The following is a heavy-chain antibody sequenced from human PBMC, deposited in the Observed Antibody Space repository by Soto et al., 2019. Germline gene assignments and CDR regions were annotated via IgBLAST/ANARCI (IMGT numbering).Heavy chain of an antibody. D-gene: IGHD6-19*01. CDR2: ISAYNGNT. V-gene: IGHV1-18*01. Sequence: ASVQVSCKASGYTFTSYGSSWVRQAPGQGLEWMGWISAYNGNTNYAQKLQGRVTMTTDTSTSTAYMELRSLRSDDPAVYYGATPKDTSAWYFDSWGQGPRVPVSS. CDR3: ATPKDTSAWYFDS. CDR1: GYTFTSYG. J-gene: IGHJ4*02.